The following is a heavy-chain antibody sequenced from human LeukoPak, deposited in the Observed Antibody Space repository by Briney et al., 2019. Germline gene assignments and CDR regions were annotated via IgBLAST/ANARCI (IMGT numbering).Heavy chain of an antibody. CDR3: AIDLRGGSCYDY. D-gene: IGHD2-15*01. J-gene: IGHJ4*02. CDR1: GGSISSSSYY. CDR2: INHSGST. V-gene: IGHV4-39*07. Sequence: SETLSLTCTVSGGSISSSSYYWCWIRQPPGKGLEWIGEINHSGSTNYNPSLKSRVTISVDTSKNQFSLKLNSVTAADTAVYYCAIDLRGGSCYDYWGQGTLVTVSS.